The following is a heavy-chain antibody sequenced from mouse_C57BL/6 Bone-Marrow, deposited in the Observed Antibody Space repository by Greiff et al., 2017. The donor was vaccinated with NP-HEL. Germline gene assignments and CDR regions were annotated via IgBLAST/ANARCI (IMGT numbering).Heavy chain of an antibody. Sequence: VQLQQSGAELAKPGASVKLSCKASGYTFTSYWMHWVKQRPGQGLEWIGYINPSSGYTKYNQKFKDKATLTADKSSSTAYMQLSSLTYEDSAVYYCARGLDSSGYRAWFAYWGQGTLVTVSA. D-gene: IGHD3-2*02. V-gene: IGHV1-7*01. J-gene: IGHJ3*01. CDR2: INPSSGYT. CDR3: ARGLDSSGYRAWFAY. CDR1: GYTFTSYW.